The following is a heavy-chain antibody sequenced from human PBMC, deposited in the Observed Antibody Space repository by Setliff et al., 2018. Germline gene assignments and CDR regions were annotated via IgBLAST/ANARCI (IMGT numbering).Heavy chain of an antibody. V-gene: IGHV1-69*13. CDR2: LIPILGKT. CDR3: AGELRFPFWHIGY. CDR1: GGSFDSDV. J-gene: IGHJ4*02. Sequence: GASVKVSCKASGGSFDSDVITWVRQAPGKGLEWMGRLIPILGKTNYAESFQGRVSITADLSTNTVQMQVSILRSEDTAVYYCAGELRFPFWHIGYWGQGTQVAASS. D-gene: IGHD3-16*01.